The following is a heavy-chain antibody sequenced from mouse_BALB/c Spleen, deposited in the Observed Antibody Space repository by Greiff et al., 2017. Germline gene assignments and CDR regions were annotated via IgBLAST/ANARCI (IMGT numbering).Heavy chain of an antibody. CDR3: TRKGSSYDTLMDY. D-gene: IGHD1-1*01. Sequence: VQLQQSGAELVKPGASVKLSCKASGYTFTSYYMYWVKQRPGQGLEWIGEINPSNGGTNFNEKFKSKATLTVDKSSSTAYMQLSSLTSEDSAVYYCTRKGSSYDTLMDYWGQGTSVTVSS. CDR2: INPSNGGT. J-gene: IGHJ4*01. CDR1: GYTFTSYY. V-gene: IGHV1S81*02.